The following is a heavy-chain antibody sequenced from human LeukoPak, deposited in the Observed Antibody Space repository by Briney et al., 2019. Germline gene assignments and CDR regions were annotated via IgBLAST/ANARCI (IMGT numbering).Heavy chain of an antibody. CDR1: GFTFTSYW. Sequence: PGGSLRLSCAASGFTFTSYWMHWVRQAPGKGLVWLSRINTDGTITSYAGSLEGRFTISRDNAKNTVYLQMNSLRTEDTAVYYCARPGVGFDYWGQGALVTVSS. V-gene: IGHV3-74*01. CDR3: ARPGVGFDY. J-gene: IGHJ4*02. CDR2: INTDGTIT.